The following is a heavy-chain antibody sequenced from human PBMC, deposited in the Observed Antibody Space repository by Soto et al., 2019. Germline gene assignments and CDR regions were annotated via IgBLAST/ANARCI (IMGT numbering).Heavy chain of an antibody. Sequence: GESLKISCKGSGYSFSSDWIGWVRQMPGKGLEWMGIIYPGDSDTRYSPSFQGQVTISADKSISTAYLQWSSLKASDTAMYYCARLSRYDFGSGYYIYNGFDPWGQGTLVTV. V-gene: IGHV5-51*01. D-gene: IGHD3-3*01. CDR1: GYSFSSDW. CDR2: IYPGDSDT. J-gene: IGHJ5*02. CDR3: ARLSRYDFGSGYYIYNGFDP.